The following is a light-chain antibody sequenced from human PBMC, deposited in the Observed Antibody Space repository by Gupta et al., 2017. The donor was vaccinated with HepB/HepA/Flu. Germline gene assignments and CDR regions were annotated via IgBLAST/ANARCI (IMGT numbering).Light chain of an antibody. J-gene: IGKJ5*01. Sequence: EIVLTQSPGTLSLSPGERATLSCRASQSVTGRYLAWYQQKPGQAPRLLMYGTSSRATGIPDRVSGSGAGTDFTLTISRLEPEDFAMYYCQQYITSPVTFGQGTRVEIK. CDR1: QSVTGRY. V-gene: IGKV3-20*01. CDR2: GTS. CDR3: QQYITSPVT.